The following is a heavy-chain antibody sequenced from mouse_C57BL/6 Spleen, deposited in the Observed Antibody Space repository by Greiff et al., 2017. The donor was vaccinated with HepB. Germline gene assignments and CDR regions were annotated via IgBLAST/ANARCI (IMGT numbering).Heavy chain of an antibody. CDR2: INYDGSST. CDR1: GFTFSDYY. D-gene: IGHD2-1*01. CDR3: ATDQGNSLYYAMDY. Sequence: EVKLVESEGGLVQPGSSMKLSCTASGFTFSDYYMAWVRQVPEKGLEWVANINYDGSSTYYLDSLKSRFIISRDNAKNILYLQMSSLKSEDTATYYCATDQGNSLYYAMDYWGQGTSVTVSS. V-gene: IGHV5-16*01. J-gene: IGHJ4*01.